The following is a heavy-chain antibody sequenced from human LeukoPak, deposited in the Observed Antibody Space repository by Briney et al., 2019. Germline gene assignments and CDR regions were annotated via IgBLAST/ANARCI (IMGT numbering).Heavy chain of an antibody. CDR3: AKDGWEYDILTGYFDY. CDR2: ISYDGSNK. D-gene: IGHD3-9*01. J-gene: IGHJ4*02. Sequence: GGSLRLSCAASRFTFSSYGMHWVRQAPGKGLEGVAVISYDGSNKYYADSVKGRFTISRDNSKNTLYLQMNRLRAEDTAVYYCAKDGWEYDILTGYFDYWGQGTLVTVSS. CDR1: RFTFSSYG. V-gene: IGHV3-30*18.